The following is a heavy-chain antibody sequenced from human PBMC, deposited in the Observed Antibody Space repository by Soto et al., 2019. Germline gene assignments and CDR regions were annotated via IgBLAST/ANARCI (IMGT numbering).Heavy chain of an antibody. CDR1: GGSISSGGYY. CDR3: ARGDYSNPLSNYYGMDV. V-gene: IGHV4-31*03. J-gene: IGHJ6*02. D-gene: IGHD4-4*01. Sequence: PSETLSLTCTVSGGSISSGGYYWSWIRQHPGKGLEWIGYIYYSGSTYYNPSLKSRVTISVDTSKNQFSLKLSSVTAADTAVYYCARGDYSNPLSNYYGMDVWGQGTTVTVSS. CDR2: IYYSGST.